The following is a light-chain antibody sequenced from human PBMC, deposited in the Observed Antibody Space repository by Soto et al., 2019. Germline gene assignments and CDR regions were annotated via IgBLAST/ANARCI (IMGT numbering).Light chain of an antibody. CDR2: VAS. V-gene: IGKV1-39*01. Sequence: IQMTQSPSTRSASVGDRVTITCRASQSISTYLNWYQQKPGKAPKLLILVASTLPSGVPSRFSGSGSRTDFTLTISSLPTEDFATYYCQQSYSNTQTFGQGTKVDIK. CDR1: QSISTY. J-gene: IGKJ1*01. CDR3: QQSYSNTQT.